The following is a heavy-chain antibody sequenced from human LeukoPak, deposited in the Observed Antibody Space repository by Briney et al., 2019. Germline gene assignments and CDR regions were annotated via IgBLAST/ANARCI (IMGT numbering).Heavy chain of an antibody. V-gene: IGHV3-23*01. CDR1: GFTFSSYA. Sequence: GGSLRLSCAASGFTFSSYAMSWVRQAPGKGLEWVSAISGGDSITYYADSVKGRFTISRDNSKNTLYLQMNSLRAEDTAVYYCGKRREWITRVRGVFPNYYYGMDVWGQGTTVTVSS. CDR3: GKRREWITRVRGVFPNYYYGMDV. J-gene: IGHJ6*02. CDR2: ISGGDSIT. D-gene: IGHD3-10*01.